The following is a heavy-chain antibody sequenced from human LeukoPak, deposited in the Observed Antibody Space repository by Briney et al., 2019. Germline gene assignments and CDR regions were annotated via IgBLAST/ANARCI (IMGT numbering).Heavy chain of an antibody. V-gene: IGHV1-18*01. CDR2: ISTYNGNT. CDR1: GYTFTSYG. Sequence: ASVKASCKASGYTFTSYGISWVRQAPGQGLEWMGWISTYNGNTNYALNLQGRVTMTTDTSTSTAYMELRSLRSDDTAGYYCAIELTVAGTSWGQGTLVTVSS. D-gene: IGHD6-19*01. J-gene: IGHJ4*02. CDR3: AIELTVAGTS.